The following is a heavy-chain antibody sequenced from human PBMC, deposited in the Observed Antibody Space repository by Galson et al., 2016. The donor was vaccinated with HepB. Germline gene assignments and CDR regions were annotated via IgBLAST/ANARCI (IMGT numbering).Heavy chain of an antibody. CDR3: AKPETRPYDILTGYSHFDY. Sequence: SLRLSCAASGFTFSRSDMYWVRQAPGKGLEWVAVTSYDGSNEYYADSVKGRFTISRDNSKNTLYLRMNSLRAEDTAVYYCAKPETRPYDILTGYSHFDYWGQGTLVTVSS. D-gene: IGHD3-9*01. CDR2: TSYDGSNE. J-gene: IGHJ4*02. CDR1: GFTFSRSD. V-gene: IGHV3-30*18.